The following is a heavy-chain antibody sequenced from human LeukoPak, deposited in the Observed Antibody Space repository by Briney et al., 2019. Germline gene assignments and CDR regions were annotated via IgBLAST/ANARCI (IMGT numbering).Heavy chain of an antibody. V-gene: IGHV3-33*08. CDR3: ARASLYCSGGSCYHGPWDY. CDR1: GFTFSSYG. J-gene: IGHJ4*02. D-gene: IGHD2-15*01. CDR2: IWYDGTNK. Sequence: GGSLRLSCAASGFTFSSYGMHWVRQAPGKGLEWVAVIWYDGTNKYYADSVKGRFTISRDNSKNTLYLQMNSLRAEDTAVYYCARASLYCSGGSCYHGPWDYWGQGTLVTVSS.